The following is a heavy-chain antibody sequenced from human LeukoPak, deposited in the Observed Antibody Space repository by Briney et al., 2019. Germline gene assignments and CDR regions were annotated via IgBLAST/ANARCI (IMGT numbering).Heavy chain of an antibody. CDR3: ARSMTRIVQDAFVI. CDR2: IYPDDSDT. D-gene: IGHD3-22*01. CDR1: GHSFTNYW. J-gene: IGHJ3*02. V-gene: IGHV5-51*01. Sequence: GESLKSSSQGSGHSFTNYWIAWARQMPGKGLEWMGIIYPDDSDTRYSPSFQGQVSISADKSITTAYLHWSSLKASDTAMYYCARSMTRIVQDAFVIWRQGAIVTVSS.